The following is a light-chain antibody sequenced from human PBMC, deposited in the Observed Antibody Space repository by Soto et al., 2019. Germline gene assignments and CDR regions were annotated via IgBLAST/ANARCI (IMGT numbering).Light chain of an antibody. J-gene: IGKJ1*01. CDR1: QSISSW. CDR3: QQYITYPT. Sequence: DIQMTQSPSTLSASVGDRVTLTCRASQSISSWLAWYQQKPGKAPKLLIYDASSLESGVPSRFSGSGSGTDFTLTISGLQPEDFATYYCQQYITYPTFGQGTKVDIK. V-gene: IGKV1-5*01. CDR2: DAS.